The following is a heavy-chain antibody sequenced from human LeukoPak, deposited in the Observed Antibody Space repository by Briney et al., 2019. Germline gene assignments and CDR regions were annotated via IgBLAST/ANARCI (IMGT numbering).Heavy chain of an antibody. J-gene: IGHJ5*02. Sequence: SETLSLTCTVSGGSISNYYWSWIRQPPGKGLEWIGYIYYSGSTNYNPSLNSRVTISVDTSKNQFSLKLNSVTAADTAVYYCARTTEDCSSTSCYQYWFDPWGQGTLVTVSS. D-gene: IGHD2-2*01. V-gene: IGHV4-59*01. CDR1: GGSISNYY. CDR3: ARTTEDCSSTSCYQYWFDP. CDR2: IYYSGST.